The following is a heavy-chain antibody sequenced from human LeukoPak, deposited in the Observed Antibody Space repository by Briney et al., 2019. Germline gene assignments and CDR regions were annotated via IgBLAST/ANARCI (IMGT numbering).Heavy chain of an antibody. V-gene: IGHV4-59*08. CDR3: ARHKNYGSGRRVDP. J-gene: IGHJ5*02. CDR2: ISYSGST. CDR1: GGSISSYY. D-gene: IGHD3-10*01. Sequence: SETLSLTCNVSGGSISSYYWIWIRQPPGKGLEWIGYISYSGSTYYNPSLKSRVTISVDTSRNQLSLQLSSVTAADTAVYYCARHKNYGSGRRVDPRGQGTLVTVSS.